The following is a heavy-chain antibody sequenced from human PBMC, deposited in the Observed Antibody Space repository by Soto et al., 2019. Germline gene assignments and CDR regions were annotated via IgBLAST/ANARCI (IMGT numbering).Heavy chain of an antibody. CDR1: GYSFTSYW. J-gene: IGHJ6*02. Sequence: GESLKISCKGSGYSFTSYWIGWVRQMPGKGLEWMGIIYPGDSDTRYSPSFQGQVTISADKSISTAYLQWGSLKASDTAMYYCASSRGSSIAARPGYYGMDVWGQGTTVTVSS. CDR2: IYPGDSDT. CDR3: ASSRGSSIAARPGYYGMDV. D-gene: IGHD6-6*01. V-gene: IGHV5-51*01.